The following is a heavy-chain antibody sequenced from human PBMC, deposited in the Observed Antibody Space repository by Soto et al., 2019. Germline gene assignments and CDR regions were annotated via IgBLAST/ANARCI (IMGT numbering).Heavy chain of an antibody. CDR1: GFTFSNYA. D-gene: IGHD6-19*01. CDR3: ASRNSGWYFDY. J-gene: IGHJ4*02. V-gene: IGHV3-23*01. CDR2: ISGSGGST. Sequence: EVQLLESGGGLLQPGGSLRLSCAASGFTFSNYAMNWVRQAPGKGLEWVSVISGSGGSTYYADSVKGRFTISRDNSKNTLYLQMNSLRAEDTAVYYCASRNSGWYFDYWGQGTLVTVSS.